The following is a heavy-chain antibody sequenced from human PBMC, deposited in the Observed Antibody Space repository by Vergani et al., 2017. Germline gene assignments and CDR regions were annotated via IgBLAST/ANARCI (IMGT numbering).Heavy chain of an antibody. D-gene: IGHD2-2*02. J-gene: IGHJ4*02. CDR3: AREGNCSSTGCYTITDY. Sequence: QLQLQESGPGLVKPSETLSLTCTVSGGSISSSSYYWGWIRQPPGKGLEWIGSIYYSGSTYYNPSLKSRVTISVDTSKNQFSLKLSSVTAADTAVYYCAREGNCSSTGCYTITDYWGQGTLVTVSS. CDR1: GGSISSSSYY. V-gene: IGHV4-39*02. CDR2: IYYSGST.